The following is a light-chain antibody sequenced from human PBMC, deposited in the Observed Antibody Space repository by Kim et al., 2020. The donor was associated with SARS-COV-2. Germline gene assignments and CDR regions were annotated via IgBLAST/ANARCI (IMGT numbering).Light chain of an antibody. V-gene: IGLV4-69*01. CDR2: LNSDGSH. CDR3: QTLGIGYWV. Sequence: QLVLTQSPSASASLGASVKLTCTLSSGHSSNAIAWHQQQPEKGPRYLMRLNSDGSHSRGDGIPDRFSGSSSGAEHYLTISSLQSEDEADYYCQTLGIGYWVFGGGTKLTVL. J-gene: IGLJ3*02. CDR1: SGHSSNA.